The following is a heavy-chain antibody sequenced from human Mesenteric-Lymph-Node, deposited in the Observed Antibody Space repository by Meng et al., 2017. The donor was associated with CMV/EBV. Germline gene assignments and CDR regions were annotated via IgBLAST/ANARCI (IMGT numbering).Heavy chain of an antibody. Sequence: GESLKISCAASGFTFSSYEMSWLRQAPGKGLEWISYISSSGETIYYADSVKGRFTISRDNAKNSLYLQMNSLRAEDTAVYYCARDRVTRSNWFDPWGQGTLVTVSS. CDR1: GFTFSSYE. CDR3: ARDRVTRSNWFDP. V-gene: IGHV3-48*03. D-gene: IGHD1-14*01. CDR2: ISSSGETI. J-gene: IGHJ5*02.